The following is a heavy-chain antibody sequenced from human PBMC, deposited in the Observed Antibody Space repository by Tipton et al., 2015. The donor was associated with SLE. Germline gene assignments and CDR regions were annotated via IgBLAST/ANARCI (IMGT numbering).Heavy chain of an antibody. V-gene: IGHV4-39*01. CDR2: VYYSGST. D-gene: IGHD3-16*01. CDR3: TRQRGTAYYYYHMDV. Sequence: TLSLTCIVSGVSNGSSYYYWDWLRQPPGKGLEWIGTVYYSGSTYYNPSLKSRVTISVGTSTNQLSLRLTSVTAADTAVYYCTRQRGTAYYYYHMDVWGKGTTVTVSS. J-gene: IGHJ6*03. CDR1: GVSNGSSYYY.